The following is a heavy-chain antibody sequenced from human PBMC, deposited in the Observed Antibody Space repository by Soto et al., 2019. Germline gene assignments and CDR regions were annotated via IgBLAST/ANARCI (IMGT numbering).Heavy chain of an antibody. D-gene: IGHD3-16*01. Sequence: QLQLQESGSGLVKPSQTLSLTCAVSGGSISSGGYSWSWIRQPPGKGLEWIGYIYHSGSTYYNPSLKSRVTMSVDRSKNQFSLKLSSVTAADTAVYYCARTAEDYVWGSWWFDPWGQGTLVTVSS. V-gene: IGHV4-30-2*01. CDR1: GGSISSGGYS. CDR2: IYHSGST. J-gene: IGHJ5*02. CDR3: ARTAEDYVWGSWWFDP.